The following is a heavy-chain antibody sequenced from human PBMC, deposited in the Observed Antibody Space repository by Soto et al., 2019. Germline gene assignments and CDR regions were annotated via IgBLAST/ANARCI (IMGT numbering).Heavy chain of an antibody. CDR1: GGSLSSYY. D-gene: IGHD3-22*01. CDR2: IYYSGNT. V-gene: IGHV4-59*12. J-gene: IGHJ4*02. Sequence: SETLSLTCTVSGGSLSSYYWTWIRQPPGKGLEWIGYIYYSGNTNYNPSLKSRVTISVDTSKNQFSLKLSSVTAADTAVYYCARSSQYSYDSSEGNFDSWGRGTLVTVSS. CDR3: ARSSQYSYDSSEGNFDS.